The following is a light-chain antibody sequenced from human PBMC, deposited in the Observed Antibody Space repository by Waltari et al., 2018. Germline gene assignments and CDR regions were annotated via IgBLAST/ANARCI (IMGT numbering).Light chain of an antibody. CDR2: DTT. CDR1: RTNIGAGYD. CDR3: QSYDSTLSVLYV. J-gene: IGLJ1*01. V-gene: IGLV1-40*03. Sequence: ISCTGSRTNIGAGYDVQWYQQLPGTAPKLIIYDTTNRPSGVPDRFSGSKSGASASLAITGLQPEDEADYFCQSYDSTLSVLYVFGTGTKVTVL.